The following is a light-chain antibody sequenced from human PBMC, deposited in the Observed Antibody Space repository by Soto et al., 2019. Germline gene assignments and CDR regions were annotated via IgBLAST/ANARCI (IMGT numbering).Light chain of an antibody. J-gene: IGLJ2*01. V-gene: IGLV1-44*01. CDR1: SSNIGSNT. Sequence: QSVLTQPPSASGTPGERVTLFCSRSSSNIGSNTGKWYQQLPGTAPKILIYSNNQRPSAVPDRFSGSKSGTSASLAISGLQSEDEEDYYCAAWDDSLNVVVFGEGTKPTVL. CDR2: SNN. CDR3: AAWDDSLNVVV.